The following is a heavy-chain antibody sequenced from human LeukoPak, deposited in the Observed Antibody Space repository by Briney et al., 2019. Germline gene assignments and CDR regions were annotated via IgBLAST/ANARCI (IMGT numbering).Heavy chain of an antibody. CDR2: INPSSGGT. D-gene: IGHD4-17*01. CDR1: GYSFIFYY. Sequence: ASVKVSCKASGYSFIFYYIHWVRQAPGQGLEWMGWINPSSGGTHYAQKFLGRVTMTRDTSISTAYMELSRLRSDDTAVYYCATLYGDYVTSDYWGLGTLVTVSS. CDR3: ATLYGDYVTSDY. J-gene: IGHJ4*02. V-gene: IGHV1-2*02.